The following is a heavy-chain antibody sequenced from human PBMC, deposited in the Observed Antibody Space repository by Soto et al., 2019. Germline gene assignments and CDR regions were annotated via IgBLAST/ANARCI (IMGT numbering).Heavy chain of an antibody. Sequence: QLQLQESGPGLVKPSETLSLTCTVSGGSISSSSYYWGWIRQPPGKGLGWIGSIYYSGSTYYNPSLKSRVTIAADTSKNQFSLKLSSVTAADTAVYYCARAWLRANSDAFDIWGQGTMVTVSS. D-gene: IGHD5-12*01. CDR2: IYYSGST. J-gene: IGHJ3*02. CDR1: GGSISSSSYY. CDR3: ARAWLRANSDAFDI. V-gene: IGHV4-39*01.